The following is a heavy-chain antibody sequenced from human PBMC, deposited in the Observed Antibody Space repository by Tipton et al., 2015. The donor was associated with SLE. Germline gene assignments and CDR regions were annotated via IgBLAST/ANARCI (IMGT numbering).Heavy chain of an antibody. CDR3: ARDKPSYYDSSGLDY. J-gene: IGHJ4*02. V-gene: IGHV3-21*01. CDR1: GFIFSNAW. D-gene: IGHD3-22*01. Sequence: SLRLSCASGFIFSNAWMSRVRQAPGKGLEWVSSISSSSSYIYYADSVKGRFTISRDNAKNSLYVQMNSLRAEDTAVYYCARDKPSYYDSSGLDYWGQGTLVTVSS. CDR2: ISSSSSYI.